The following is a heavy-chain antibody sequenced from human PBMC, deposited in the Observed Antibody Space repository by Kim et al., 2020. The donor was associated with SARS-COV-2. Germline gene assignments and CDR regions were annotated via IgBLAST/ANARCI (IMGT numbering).Heavy chain of an antibody. J-gene: IGHJ4*01. CDR2: IRNKANSHTT. CDR1: GFTFSDHY. D-gene: IGHD6-13*01. Sequence: GGSLRLSCAASGFTFSDHYMDWVRQAPGRGLEWVGRIRNKANSHTTEYAASVQGRFTISRDDSQNSLYLQMSSLKTDDTAIYYCARGGGSSWATTVIDY. V-gene: IGHV3-72*01. CDR3: ARGGGSSWATTVIDY.